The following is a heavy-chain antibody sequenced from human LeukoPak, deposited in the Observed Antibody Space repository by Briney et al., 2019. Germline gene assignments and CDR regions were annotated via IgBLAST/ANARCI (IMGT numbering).Heavy chain of an antibody. V-gene: IGHV3-21*04. CDR2: ISSSSSYI. D-gene: IGHD5-18*01. J-gene: IGHJ4*02. CDR1: GFTFSTYS. CDR3: ANGYNYGLGFDY. Sequence: GGSLRLSCAASGFTFSTYSMNWVRQAPGKGLEWVSCISSSSSYIYYADSVKGRFTISRDNSKNMLYLQMSSLRAEDTAVYYCANGYNYGLGFDYWGQGTLVTVSS.